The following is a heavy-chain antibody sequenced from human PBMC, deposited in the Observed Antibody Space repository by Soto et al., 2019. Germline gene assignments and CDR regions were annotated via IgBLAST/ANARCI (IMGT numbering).Heavy chain of an antibody. CDR1: GGSFSGYY. CDR2: INHSGST. CDR3: ARATISSSPRRLYYFDY. Sequence: PSETLSLTCAVYGGSFSGYYWSWIRQPPGKGLEWIGEINHSGSTNYNPSLKSRVTISVDTSKNQFSLKLSSVTAADTAVYYCARATISSSPRRLYYFDYWGQGTLVTVSS. D-gene: IGHD6-13*01. J-gene: IGHJ4*02. V-gene: IGHV4-34*01.